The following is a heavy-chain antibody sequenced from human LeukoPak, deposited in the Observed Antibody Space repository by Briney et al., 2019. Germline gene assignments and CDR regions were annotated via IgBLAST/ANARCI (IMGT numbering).Heavy chain of an antibody. V-gene: IGHV3-21*01. CDR3: ARVRELYRDY. J-gene: IGHJ4*02. Sequence: GGSLRLSCAASGFSFSSYTMNWVRQAPGQGLEWVSSISSSSNYIFYADSVKGRFTISRDNAKNSLYLQMNSLRAEDTAVYYCARVRELYRDYWGQGTLVTVSS. CDR2: ISSSSNYI. D-gene: IGHD3-10*01. CDR1: GFSFSSYT.